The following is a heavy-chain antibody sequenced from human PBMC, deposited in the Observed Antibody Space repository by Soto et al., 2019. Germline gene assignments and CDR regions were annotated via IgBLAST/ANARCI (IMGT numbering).Heavy chain of an antibody. V-gene: IGHV3-23*01. CDR3: AKAPRFGVVPRRPIFDY. D-gene: IGHD3-3*01. CDR1: GFTFNIYA. CDR2: ISGSGGGT. J-gene: IGHJ4*02. Sequence: GSLRLSCAASGFTFNIYAISWVRQAPGKGLEWVSAISGSGGGTYYADSVEGRFTISRDNSNNTLYLQMSSLRAEDTAVYFCAKAPRFGVVPRRPIFDYWGQGTLVTVSS.